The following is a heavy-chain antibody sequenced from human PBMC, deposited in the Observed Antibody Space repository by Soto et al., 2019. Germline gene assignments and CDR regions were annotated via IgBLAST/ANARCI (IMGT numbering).Heavy chain of an antibody. D-gene: IGHD6-19*01. CDR1: GFTFSSYA. Sequence: AGSLRLSCAGSGFTFSSYAMSWVRQGPGKGLEWVSTISGSGGNTYYADSVKGRFTISRDNSKNTLFLQMNSLGAEDTAVYYCAKDLCAYSSGSCYFDYWGQGSLVTVSS. J-gene: IGHJ4*02. CDR2: ISGSGGNT. CDR3: AKDLCAYSSGSCYFDY. V-gene: IGHV3-23*01.